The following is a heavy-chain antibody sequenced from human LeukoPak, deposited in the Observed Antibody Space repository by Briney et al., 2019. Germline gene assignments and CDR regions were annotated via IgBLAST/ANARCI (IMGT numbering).Heavy chain of an antibody. CDR3: VGDQVDNVGWLT. J-gene: IGHJ5*02. CDR2: VSSDGGTK. D-gene: IGHD5-12*01. V-gene: IGHV3-30*03. Sequence: PGGSLRLSCTASKFTFSNYGMQWVRQAPGKGLEWAAVVSSDGGTKYYADSVKGRLTISRDNSRNTMYLQMNSLRAEDTAVYYCVGDQVDNVGWLTWGQGTRVTVSS. CDR1: KFTFSNYG.